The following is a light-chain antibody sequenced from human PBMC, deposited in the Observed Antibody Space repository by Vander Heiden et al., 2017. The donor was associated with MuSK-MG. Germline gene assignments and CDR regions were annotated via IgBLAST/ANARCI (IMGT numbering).Light chain of an antibody. CDR2: SAS. J-gene: IGKJ1*01. Sequence: EIVMTQSPATLSVSPGDRATLSCRASQSVMKNLAWYQQKPGQAPRLLINSASIRDAGVPARFSGSGYGTEFTLTISNRQSEDFAVYYCQQNYNWPPCTFGRGTKVDFK. CDR3: QQNYNWPPCT. V-gene: IGKV3D-15*03. CDR1: QSVMKN.